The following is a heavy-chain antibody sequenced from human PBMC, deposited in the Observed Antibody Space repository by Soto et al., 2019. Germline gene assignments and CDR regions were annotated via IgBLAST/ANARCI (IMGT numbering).Heavy chain of an antibody. J-gene: IGHJ4*02. Sequence: GSLRLSCAASGFTFSSSWMNWVRQAPGKGLEWVATIKQDGSEKYYVDSVKGRFTISRDNAKSSLYLQMNSLRAEDTAVYYCTNARSWYPCFWGQGTLVTVSS. V-gene: IGHV3-7*03. CDR3: TNARSWYPCF. CDR1: GFTFSSSW. D-gene: IGHD6-13*01. CDR2: IKQDGSEK.